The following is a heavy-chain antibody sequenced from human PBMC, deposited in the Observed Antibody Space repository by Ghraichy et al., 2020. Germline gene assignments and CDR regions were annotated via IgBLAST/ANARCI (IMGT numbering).Heavy chain of an antibody. V-gene: IGHV3-23*01. CDR3: AKIGSMGWYFDY. CDR1: GFTFSNYV. D-gene: IGHD1-26*01. J-gene: IGHJ4*02. Sequence: GGSLRLSCAASGFTFSNYVMSWVRQAPGKGLQWVSFITGSAGSTYYAESVQGRFTISRDNSKNTLYLQLNSLRAEDTAVYYCAKIGSMGWYFDYWGQGTLVTVSS. CDR2: ITGSAGST.